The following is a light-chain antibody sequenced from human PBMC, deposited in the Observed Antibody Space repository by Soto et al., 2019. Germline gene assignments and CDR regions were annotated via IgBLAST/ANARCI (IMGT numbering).Light chain of an antibody. CDR2: DVS. J-gene: IGLJ1*01. CDR1: SSDVGGYNY. CDR3: GSYASSSTLYV. V-gene: IGLV2-14*01. Sequence: QSALTQPASVSGSPGQSITISCTGTSSDVGGYNYVSWYQQHSGKAPKLMIYDVSNRPSGVSNRFSGSKSGKTASLTISGLQAEDEADYYCGSYASSSTLYVFGTGTKLTVL.